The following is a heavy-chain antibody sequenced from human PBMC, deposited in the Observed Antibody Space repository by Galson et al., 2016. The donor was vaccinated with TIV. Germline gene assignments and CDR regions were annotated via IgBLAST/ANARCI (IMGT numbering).Heavy chain of an antibody. CDR2: ISGSGGQT. Sequence: SLRLSCAASGFDFNALAMSWVRQVPGKGLQWVASISGSGGQTHYGDSVRGRFIISRDDSKNTVYLRMNNVRVDDTAVYYCAKRAGKAGREYYFEHWGQGTLVTVSS. V-gene: IGHV3-23*01. J-gene: IGHJ4*02. D-gene: IGHD6-13*01. CDR1: GFDFNALA. CDR3: AKRAGKAGREYYFEH.